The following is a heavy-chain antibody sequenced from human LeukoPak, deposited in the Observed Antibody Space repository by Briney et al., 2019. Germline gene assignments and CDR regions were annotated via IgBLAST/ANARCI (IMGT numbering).Heavy chain of an antibody. CDR1: GFTFSTYS. D-gene: IGHD3-22*01. CDR3: AKDQGVLMAIVVVPFDY. V-gene: IGHV3-21*01. Sequence: GGSLRLSCAASGFTFSTYSMNWVRQAPGKGLEWVSYISSSSSYIYYADSVKGRFTISRDNSKNTLYLQMNSLRAEDTAVYYCAKDQGVLMAIVVVPFDYWGQGTLVTVSS. J-gene: IGHJ4*02. CDR2: ISSSSSYI.